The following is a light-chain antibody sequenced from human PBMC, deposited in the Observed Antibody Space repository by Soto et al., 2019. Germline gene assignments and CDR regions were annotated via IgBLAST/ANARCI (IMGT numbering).Light chain of an antibody. V-gene: IGKV3-11*01. CDR2: DAS. CDR1: QSINSY. CDR3: QQYTDWPWGT. Sequence: EIVLTQSPATLSLSPGERATLSCRASQSINSYLAWYQQIPGQAPRLLIYDASSRATGIPVRFSGSGSGTEFTLTISSLQPEDFAVYYCQQYTDWPWGTFGGGTKVGIK. J-gene: IGKJ4*01.